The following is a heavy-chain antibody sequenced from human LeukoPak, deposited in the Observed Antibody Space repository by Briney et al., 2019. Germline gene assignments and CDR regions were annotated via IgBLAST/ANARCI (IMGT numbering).Heavy chain of an antibody. V-gene: IGHV1-18*01. CDR2: ISTYNGNT. CDR1: GYTFISYG. J-gene: IGHJ4*02. D-gene: IGHD2-15*01. Sequence: VSVKVSCKASGYTFISYGISWVRQAPGQGLEWMGWISTYNGNTNYAQKLQGRVTMTTDTSTTIAYMELRSLRSDDTAVYYCAGCSGGSCTGSYFDYWGQGTLVTVSS. CDR3: AGCSGGSCTGSYFDY.